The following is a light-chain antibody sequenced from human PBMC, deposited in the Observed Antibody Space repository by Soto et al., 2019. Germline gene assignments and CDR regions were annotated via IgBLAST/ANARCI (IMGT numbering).Light chain of an antibody. CDR1: QSVSSSY. J-gene: IGKJ1*01. V-gene: IGKV3-20*01. Sequence: ESGLRQSPGTLSLSPGERATLSCRASQSVSSSYLAWYQQKPGQAPRLLIYGASSRATGIPDRFSGSGSGTDFTLTISRLEPEDFAVYYCQQYGSSPQTFGQGTKV. CDR3: QQYGSSPQT. CDR2: GAS.